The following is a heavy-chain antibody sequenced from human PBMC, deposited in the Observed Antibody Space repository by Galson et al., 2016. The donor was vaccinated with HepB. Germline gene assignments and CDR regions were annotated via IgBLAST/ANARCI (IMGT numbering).Heavy chain of an antibody. Sequence: SVKVSCKASGYTFINYFLHWVRQAPGQGPEWMGIINPSSGGSANFAQKFQGRVSMTSDRSTSTVYMELSSLRSDDTAVYYCARVVDVEVTVATWSGFDPWGQGTLVTVSS. V-gene: IGHV1-46*01. CDR1: GYTFINYF. D-gene: IGHD2-2*01. J-gene: IGHJ5*02. CDR3: ARVVDVEVTVATWSGFDP. CDR2: INPSSGGSA.